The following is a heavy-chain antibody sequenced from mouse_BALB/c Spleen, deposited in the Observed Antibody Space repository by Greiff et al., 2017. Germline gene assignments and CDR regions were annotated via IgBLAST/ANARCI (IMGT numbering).Heavy chain of an antibody. J-gene: IGHJ1*01. V-gene: IGHV2-9*02. CDR2: IWAGGST. D-gene: IGHD4-1*01. CDR1: GFSLTSYG. Sequence: VHLVESGPGLVAPSQSLSITCTVSGFSLTSYGVHWVRQPPGKGLEWLGVIWAGGSTNYNSALMSRLSISKDNSKSQVFLKMNSLQTDDTAMYYCARETGGYWYFDVWGAGTTVTVSS. CDR3: ARETGGYWYFDV.